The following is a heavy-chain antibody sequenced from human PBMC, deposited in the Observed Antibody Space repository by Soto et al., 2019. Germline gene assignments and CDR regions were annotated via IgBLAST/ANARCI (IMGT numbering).Heavy chain of an antibody. V-gene: IGHV4-59*01. Sequence: SETLSLTCTVSGGSISSYYWSWIRQPPGKGLEWIGYIYYSGSTNYNPSLKSRVTISVDTSKNQFSLKLSSVTAADTAVYYCARTYYYGSGSLYYFDFWGQGTLVTVSS. CDR3: ARTYYYGSGSLYYFDF. J-gene: IGHJ4*02. D-gene: IGHD3-10*01. CDR1: GGSISSYY. CDR2: IYYSGST.